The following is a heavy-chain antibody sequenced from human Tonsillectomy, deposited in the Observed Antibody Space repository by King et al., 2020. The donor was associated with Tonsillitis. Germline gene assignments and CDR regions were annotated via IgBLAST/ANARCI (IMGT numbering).Heavy chain of an antibody. J-gene: IGHJ4*02. Sequence: VQLVESGGNLVQPGGSLRLSCAASGFTFRTYWMHWVRQAPGKGLVWVSRINSDGGSTNSADSVKGRFTISRDNAKNTLHLQMNSLRAEDTAVYYCATVGGSTWYWGQGALVTVSS. CDR1: GFTFRTYW. D-gene: IGHD6-13*01. V-gene: IGHV3-74*01. CDR2: INSDGGST. CDR3: ATVGGSTWY.